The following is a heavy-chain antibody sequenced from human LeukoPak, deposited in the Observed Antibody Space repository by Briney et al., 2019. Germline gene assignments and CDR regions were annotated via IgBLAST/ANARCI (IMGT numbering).Heavy chain of an antibody. J-gene: IGHJ2*01. Sequence: SETLSLTCTVSGGSISSSSYYWGWIRQPPGKGLEWIGSIYYSGSTYYNPSLKSRVTISVDTSKNQFSLKLSSVTAADTAVYYCARHGHEVVVITNGWYFDLWGRGTLVTVSS. CDR1: GGSISSSSYY. V-gene: IGHV4-39*01. CDR2: IYYSGST. CDR3: ARHGHEVVVITNGWYFDL. D-gene: IGHD3-22*01.